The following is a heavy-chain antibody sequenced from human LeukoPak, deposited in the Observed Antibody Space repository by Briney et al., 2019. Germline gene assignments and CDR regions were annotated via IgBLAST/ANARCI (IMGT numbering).Heavy chain of an antibody. CDR1: GFAFSGYW. J-gene: IGHJ4*02. V-gene: IGHV3-7*05. Sequence: GGSLRLSCAASGFAFSGYWMAWVRQAPGRGLEWVAHINQDGSAKNYADPVKGRFTISRDNAKNSVHLQLDTLRAEDTAVYYCAKDCVYYYDSSGPYYFDYWGQGTLVTVSS. CDR2: INQDGSAK. CDR3: AKDCVYYYDSSGPYYFDY. D-gene: IGHD3-22*01.